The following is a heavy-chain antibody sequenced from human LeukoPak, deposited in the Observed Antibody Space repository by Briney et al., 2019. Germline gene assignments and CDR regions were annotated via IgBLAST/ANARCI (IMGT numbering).Heavy chain of an antibody. CDR1: GGSISSYY. CDR3: ARDYGGNSFDY. CDR2: IYYSGST. Sequence: PSEALSLTCTVSGGSISSYYWSWIRQPPGKGLEWIGYIYYSGSTNYNPSLKSRVTISVDTSKNQFSLKLSSVTAADTAVYYCARDYGGNSFDYWGQGTLVTVSS. D-gene: IGHD4-23*01. V-gene: IGHV4-59*01. J-gene: IGHJ4*02.